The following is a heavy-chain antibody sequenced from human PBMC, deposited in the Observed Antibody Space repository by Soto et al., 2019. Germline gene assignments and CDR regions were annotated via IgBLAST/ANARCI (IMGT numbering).Heavy chain of an antibody. CDR2: IYYSGST. D-gene: IGHD4-17*01. CDR1: GGSISSYY. Sequence: PSETLSLTCTVSGGSISSYYWSWIRQPPGKGLEWIGYIYYSGSTNYNPSLKSRVTIPVDTSKNQFSLKLSSVTAADTAVYYCARSPPTTVVDLRFDYWGQGTLVTVSS. J-gene: IGHJ4*02. V-gene: IGHV4-59*01. CDR3: ARSPPTTVVDLRFDY.